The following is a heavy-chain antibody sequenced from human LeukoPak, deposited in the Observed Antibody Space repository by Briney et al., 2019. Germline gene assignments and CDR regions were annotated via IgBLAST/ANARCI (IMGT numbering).Heavy chain of an antibody. CDR3: ARLTRLSTSPDRYYLDY. CDR2: IYTSGGT. J-gene: IGHJ4*02. D-gene: IGHD6-6*01. V-gene: IGHV4-4*09. Sequence: SATLSLTCTVSGDSISSYYWSWIRQPPGKGLEWIGYIYTSGGTNYIPSLKGRVTISIDTSKNQFSLKLSSVTAADSAVYYCARLTRLSTSPDRYYLDYWGKGTLVTVSS. CDR1: GDSISSYY.